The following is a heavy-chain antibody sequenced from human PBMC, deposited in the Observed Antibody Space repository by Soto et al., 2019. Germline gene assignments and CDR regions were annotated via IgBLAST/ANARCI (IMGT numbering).Heavy chain of an antibody. Sequence: EVQLVESGGGLVKPGGSLRLSCAASGFTFSIYTMDWVRQAPGKGLEWVSSISSKSDYIYYADSVKGRFTVSRDNAKNSLFLQMNSLRAEDTAVYYCARRKAPGSHFAYWGQGALVTVSS. CDR2: ISSKSDYI. CDR1: GFTFSIYT. CDR3: ARRKAPGSHFAY. D-gene: IGHD1-26*01. J-gene: IGHJ4*02. V-gene: IGHV3-21*01.